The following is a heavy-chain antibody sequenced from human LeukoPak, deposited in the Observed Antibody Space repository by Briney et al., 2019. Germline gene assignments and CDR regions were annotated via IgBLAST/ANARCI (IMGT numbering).Heavy chain of an antibody. D-gene: IGHD6-13*01. Sequence: GGSLRLSCAASGFTVSSNYMSWVRQAPGKGLEWVSVIYSGGSTYYADSVKGRFTISRDNSKNTLYLQMNSLRAEDTAVYYCARDQGSSWGFDYWGQGTLVTVSS. J-gene: IGHJ4*02. CDR1: GFTVSSNY. CDR2: IYSGGST. V-gene: IGHV3-66*01. CDR3: ARDQGSSWGFDY.